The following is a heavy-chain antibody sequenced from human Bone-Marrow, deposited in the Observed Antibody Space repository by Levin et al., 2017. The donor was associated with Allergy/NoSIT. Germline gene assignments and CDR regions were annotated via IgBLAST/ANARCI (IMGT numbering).Heavy chain of an antibody. CDR1: GFTFSSYA. Sequence: GESLKISCAASGFTFSSYAMHWVRQAPGKGLEWVAVISYDGSNKYYADSVKGRFTISRDNSKNTLYLQMNSLRAEDTAVYYCARSIAVAGFDYWGQGTLVTVSS. CDR3: ARSIAVAGFDY. D-gene: IGHD6-19*01. J-gene: IGHJ4*02. V-gene: IGHV3-30-3*01. CDR2: ISYDGSNK.